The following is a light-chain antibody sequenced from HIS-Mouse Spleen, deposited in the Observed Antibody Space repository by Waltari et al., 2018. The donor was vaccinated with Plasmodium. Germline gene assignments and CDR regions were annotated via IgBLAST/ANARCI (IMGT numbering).Light chain of an antibody. CDR3: QQYNNWSFT. CDR2: GAS. J-gene: IGKJ3*01. V-gene: IGKV3-15*01. Sequence: EIVMTQSPATLSVSPGERATLSCRASQSVSSNLAWYQQKPGPAPSLLTYGASTRATGIPARFSGSGSGTEFTLTISSLQSEDFAVYYCQQYNNWSFTFGPGTKVDIK. CDR1: QSVSSN.